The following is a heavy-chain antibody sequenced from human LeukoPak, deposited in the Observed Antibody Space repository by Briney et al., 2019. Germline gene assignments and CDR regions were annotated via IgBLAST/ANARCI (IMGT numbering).Heavy chain of an antibody. J-gene: IGHJ1*01. D-gene: IGHD1-14*01. CDR1: GYPFTHYY. V-gene: IGHV1-18*01. CDR2: VSGYNAKT. Sequence: SVKVSCKPSGYPFTHYYITWVRQAPGQGLEWMGWVSGYNAKTSYAQKFQGRVTMTIETSTTTAYMELESLRSDDTAVYYCARETSTTWPPRYFQHWGQGTLVAVSS. CDR3: ARETSTTWPPRYFQH.